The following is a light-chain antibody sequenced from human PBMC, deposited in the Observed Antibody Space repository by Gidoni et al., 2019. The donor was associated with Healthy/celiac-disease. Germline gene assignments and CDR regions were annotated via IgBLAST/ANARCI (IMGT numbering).Light chain of an antibody. J-gene: IGKJ3*01. V-gene: IGKV1-8*01. Sequence: AIRRTRSPSSFSASTGDRVTITCRASQGISSYLAWYQQKPGKAPKLLIYAASTLQSGVPSRFSGSGSGTDFTLTISCLQSEDFATYYCQQYYSYPFTFGPGTKVDIK. CDR2: AAS. CDR1: QGISSY. CDR3: QQYYSYPFT.